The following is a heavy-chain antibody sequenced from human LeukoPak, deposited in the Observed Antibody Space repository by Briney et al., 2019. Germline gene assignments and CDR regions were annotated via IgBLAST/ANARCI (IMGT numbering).Heavy chain of an antibody. CDR1: GFTFSSYG. D-gene: IGHD1-26*01. V-gene: IGHV3-30*02. Sequence: PGGSLRLSCAASGFTFSSYGMHWVRQAPGKGLEWVAFIRYDGSNKYYADSVKGRFTISRDNSKNTLYLQMNSLRAEDTAVYYCARDRGGSYYRYYYMDVWGKGTTVTVSS. CDR3: ARDRGGSYYRYYYMDV. J-gene: IGHJ6*03. CDR2: IRYDGSNK.